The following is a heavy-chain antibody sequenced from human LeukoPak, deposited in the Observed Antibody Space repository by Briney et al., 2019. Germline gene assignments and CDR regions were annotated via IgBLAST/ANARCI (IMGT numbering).Heavy chain of an antibody. Sequence: TGGSLRLSCAASGFTFSNYWMSWVRQAPGKGLEWVANIQQNGGDEYYADSVKGRFTISRDNARSSLYLQMNSLRAEDTAVYYCARDCEAYCGVAPPDYWGQGTRVTVSS. CDR2: IQQNGGDE. CDR3: ARDCEAYCGVAPPDY. J-gene: IGHJ4*02. V-gene: IGHV3-7*01. D-gene: IGHD2-21*01. CDR1: GFTFSNYW.